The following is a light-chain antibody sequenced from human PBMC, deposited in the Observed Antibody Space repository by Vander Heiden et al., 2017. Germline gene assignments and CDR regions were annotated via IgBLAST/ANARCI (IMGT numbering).Light chain of an antibody. J-gene: IGLJ2*01. Sequence: SYVLTQPPSVSVAPGQTARITRGGNNIRSKSVYWYQQKPGQAPELVVVDGSNRPSGVPERFSGSNSGNTATLTISRVEAGDEADYYCQVWDSSSDLVVFGGGTKLNVL. CDR2: DGS. CDR1: NIRSKS. V-gene: IGLV3-21*02. CDR3: QVWDSSSDLVV.